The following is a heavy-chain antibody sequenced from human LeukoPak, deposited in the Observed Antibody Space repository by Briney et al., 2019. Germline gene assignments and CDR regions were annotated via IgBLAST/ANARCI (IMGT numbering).Heavy chain of an antibody. CDR3: ARHSEWYSPFDY. V-gene: IGHV4-30-4*01. Sequence: PSETLSLTCTVSGGSISSGDYYWSWIRQPPGKGLEWIGYIYYSGSTYYNPSLKSRVTISVDTSKNQFSLKLSSVTAADTAVYYCARHSEWYSPFDYWGQGTLVTVSS. D-gene: IGHD3-3*01. J-gene: IGHJ4*02. CDR1: GGSISSGDYY. CDR2: IYYSGST.